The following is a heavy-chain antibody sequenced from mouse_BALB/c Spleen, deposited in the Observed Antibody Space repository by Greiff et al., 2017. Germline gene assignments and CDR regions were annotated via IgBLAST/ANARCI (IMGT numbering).Heavy chain of an antibody. CDR1: GFNIKDTY. V-gene: IGHV14-3*02. CDR2: IDPANGNT. Sequence: VQLKESGAELVKPGASVKLSCTASGFNIKDTYMHWVKQRPEQGLEWIGRIDPANGNTKYDPKFQGKATITADTSSNTAYLQLSSLTSEDTAVYYCARDLRYRYYWGQGTLVTVSA. J-gene: IGHJ3*01. CDR3: ARDLRYRYY. D-gene: IGHD2-14*01.